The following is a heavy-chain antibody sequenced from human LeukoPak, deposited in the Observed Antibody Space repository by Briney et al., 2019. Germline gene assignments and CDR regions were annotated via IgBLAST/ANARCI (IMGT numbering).Heavy chain of an antibody. D-gene: IGHD2-2*02. Sequence: SETLSLTCAVYGGSFSGYYWSWIRQHPGKGLEWIGYIYYSGSTYYNPSLKSRVTISVDTSKNQFSLKLSSVTAADTAVYYCARGVVVVPAAIQYYYYGMDVWGQGTTVTVSS. CDR1: GGSFSGYY. V-gene: IGHV4-31*11. CDR2: IYYSGST. J-gene: IGHJ6*02. CDR3: ARGVVVVPAAIQYYYYGMDV.